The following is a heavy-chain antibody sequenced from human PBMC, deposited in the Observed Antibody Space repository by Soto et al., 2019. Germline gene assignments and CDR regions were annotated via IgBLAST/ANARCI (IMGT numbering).Heavy chain of an antibody. CDR1: GGSITSSGYY. CDR3: ASGGGSTEVDD. CDR2: TSNSGST. J-gene: IGHJ4*02. Sequence: QVQLQESGPGLVKPSQTLSLTSAVSGGSITSSGYYWSWLRQHPGEGLEWIGFTSNSGSTSYNPSINSRVTSTVDTYLNKYTLNLKAVTAADTAGYYGASGGGSTEVDDWGQGTLVTVSP. D-gene: IGHD3-16*01. V-gene: IGHV4-31*11.